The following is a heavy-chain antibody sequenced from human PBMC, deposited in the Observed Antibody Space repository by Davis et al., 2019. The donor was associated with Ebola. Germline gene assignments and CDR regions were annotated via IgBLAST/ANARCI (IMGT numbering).Heavy chain of an antibody. Sequence: MPSETLSLTCTVSGGSISSYYWSWIRQPPGKGLEWIGHLYYSGYTSYNRSLMSRVTMSLDTSKNQFSLKVASVTAADTAVYYCAGQRPANSGRQPYIYWGQGTLVTVSS. D-gene: IGHD3-10*01. CDR1: GGSISSYY. V-gene: IGHV4-59*08. CDR2: LYYSGYT. CDR3: AGQRPANSGRQPYIY. J-gene: IGHJ4*02.